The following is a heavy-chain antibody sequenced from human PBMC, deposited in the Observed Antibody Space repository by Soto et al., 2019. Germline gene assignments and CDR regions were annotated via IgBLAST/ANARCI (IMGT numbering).Heavy chain of an antibody. CDR3: ARGGRYDAFDI. V-gene: IGHV4-61*01. J-gene: IGHJ3*02. CDR2: IYYSGST. Sequence: SETLSLTCTVSGGSVSSGSYYWSWIRQPPGKGLEWIGYIYYSGSTNYSPSLKSRVTISVDTSKNQFSLKLSSVTAADTAVYYCARGGRYDAFDIWGQGTMVT. CDR1: GGSVSSGSYY. D-gene: IGHD1-1*01.